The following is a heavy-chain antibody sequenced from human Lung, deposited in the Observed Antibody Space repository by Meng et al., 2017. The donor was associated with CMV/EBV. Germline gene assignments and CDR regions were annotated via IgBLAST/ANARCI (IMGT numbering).Heavy chain of an antibody. D-gene: IGHD1-1*01. CDR3: ARGQPYLASTGFDH. V-gene: IGHV1-8*01. CDR1: GYTFTNYD. J-gene: IGHJ4*02. Sequence: ASVKVSCKASGYTFTNYDINWVRQATGQGLEWMGWVNPHSGDTGYAQRFQGRVTMTSDTSISTTYLELSSPRTEDTAIYYCARGQPYLASTGFDHWGQGTLVTVSS. CDR2: VNPHSGDT.